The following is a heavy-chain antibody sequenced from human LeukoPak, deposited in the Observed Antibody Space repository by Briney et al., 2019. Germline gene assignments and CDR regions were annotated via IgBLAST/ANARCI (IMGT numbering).Heavy chain of an antibody. CDR2: IYYSGGT. V-gene: IGHV4-59*01. J-gene: IGHJ2*01. CDR1: GGSISSYY. Sequence: SETLSLTCTVSGGSISSYYWSWIRQPPGKGLEWIGYIYYSGGTNYNPSLKSRVTISVDTSKNQFSLKLSSVTAADTAVYYCARAYNYDFWSGLQNWYFDLWGRGTLVTVSS. CDR3: ARAYNYDFWSGLQNWYFDL. D-gene: IGHD3-3*01.